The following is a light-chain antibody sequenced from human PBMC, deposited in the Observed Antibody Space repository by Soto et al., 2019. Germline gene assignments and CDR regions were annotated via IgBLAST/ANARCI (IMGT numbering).Light chain of an antibody. CDR3: SSDTSSWE. CDR1: SSDVGGYNY. J-gene: IGLJ3*02. Sequence: QSALTQPASVSGSPGQSITISCTGTSSDVGGYNYVSWYQQHPGKAPKLMIYDVSNRPSGVSNRFSGSKSGNTASLTISGLQAEDEADYYCSSDTSSWEFGGGTQLTVL. CDR2: DVS. V-gene: IGLV2-14*01.